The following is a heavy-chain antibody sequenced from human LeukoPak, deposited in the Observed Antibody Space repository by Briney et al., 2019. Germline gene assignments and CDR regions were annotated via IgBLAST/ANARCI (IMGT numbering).Heavy chain of an antibody. CDR1: GFIFSNYA. CDR2: ISYQGSNE. J-gene: IGHJ5*02. D-gene: IGHD3-3*01. Sequence: PGMSQRLSCAASGFIFSNYAMHWVRQAPGKGLEWVAVISYQGSNEHYADSMKGRFTISRDNSKNTLYLQMNSLRAEDTAVYYCARDFRDRFLEYLSNWFDPWGQGTLVTVSS. V-gene: IGHV3-30*04. CDR3: ARDFRDRFLEYLSNWFDP.